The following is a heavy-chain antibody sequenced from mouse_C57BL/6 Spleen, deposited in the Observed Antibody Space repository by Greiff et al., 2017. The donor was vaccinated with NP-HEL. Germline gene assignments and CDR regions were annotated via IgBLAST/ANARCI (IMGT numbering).Heavy chain of an antibody. V-gene: IGHV1-69*01. CDR2: IDPSDSYT. CDR1: GYTFTSYW. Sequence: VQLQQSGAELVMPGASVKLSCKASGYTFTSYWMHWVKQRPGQGLEWIGEIDPSDSYTNYNQKFKGKSTLTVDKSSSTAYMQLSSLTSEDSAVYYCARERRGDFDYWGQGTTLTVSS. J-gene: IGHJ2*01. CDR3: ARERRGDFDY.